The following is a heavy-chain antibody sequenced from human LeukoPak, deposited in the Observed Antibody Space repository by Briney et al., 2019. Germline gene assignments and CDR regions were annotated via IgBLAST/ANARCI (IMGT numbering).Heavy chain of an antibody. V-gene: IGHV4-39*07. D-gene: IGHD3-22*01. CDR3: ARQDSSGYYPYSDY. Sequence: KASETLSLTCTVSGGSISSSSYYWGWIRQPPGKGLEWIGSIYYSGSTYYNPSLKSRVTISVDTSKNQFSLKLSSVTAADTAVYYCARQDSSGYYPYSDYWGQGTLVTVSS. CDR2: IYYSGST. J-gene: IGHJ4*02. CDR1: GGSISSSSYY.